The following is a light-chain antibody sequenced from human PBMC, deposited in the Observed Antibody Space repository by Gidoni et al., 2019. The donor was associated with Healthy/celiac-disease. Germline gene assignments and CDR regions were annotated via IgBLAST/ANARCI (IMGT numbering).Light chain of an antibody. Sequence: DIVMTQSPLSLPVTPGEPASISCRSSQSLLHSNGYNYLDWYLQKPGQSPQLLIYLGSNRASGVPDRVSGIGSGTDFTLKISRVEAEDVGVYYCMQALQITWTFGQGTKVEIK. J-gene: IGKJ1*01. CDR1: QSLLHSNGYNY. V-gene: IGKV2-28*01. CDR3: MQALQITWT. CDR2: LGS.